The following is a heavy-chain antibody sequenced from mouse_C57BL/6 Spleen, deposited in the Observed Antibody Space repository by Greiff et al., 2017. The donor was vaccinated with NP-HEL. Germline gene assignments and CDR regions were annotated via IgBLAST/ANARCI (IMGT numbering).Heavy chain of an antibody. J-gene: IGHJ4*01. CDR1: GFHIKNTY. D-gene: IGHD1-1*01. V-gene: IGHV14-3*01. Sequence: EVQLQQSVAELVRPGASVKLSCTASGFHIKNTYMHWVKQRPEQGLEWIGRIDPANGNTKYAPTFQGKATITADTSSNTAYLQLSSLTSEDTAIYYCARRALYGSSFSMDYWGQGTSVTVSS. CDR2: IDPANGNT. CDR3: ARRALYGSSFSMDY.